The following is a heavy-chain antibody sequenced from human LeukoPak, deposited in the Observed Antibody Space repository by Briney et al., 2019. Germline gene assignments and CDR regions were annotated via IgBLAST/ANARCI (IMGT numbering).Heavy chain of an antibody. Sequence: GGSLRLSCAASGFTFSSYAMSWVRQAPGKGLEWVSAISGSGGSTYYADYVKGRFTISRDNSENTLYLQMNSLRAEDTAVYYCAKALPSSGWYWGFDYWGQGTLVTVSS. CDR1: GFTFSSYA. V-gene: IGHV3-23*01. CDR3: AKALPSSGWYWGFDY. D-gene: IGHD6-19*01. CDR2: ISGSGGST. J-gene: IGHJ4*02.